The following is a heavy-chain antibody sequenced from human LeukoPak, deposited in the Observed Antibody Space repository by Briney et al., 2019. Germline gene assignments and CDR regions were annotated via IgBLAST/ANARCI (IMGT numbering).Heavy chain of an antibody. Sequence: ASVKVSCKASGYTFTSYYMHWVRQAPGQGLEWMGIINPSGGSTSYAQKFQGRVTMTRDTSTSTVYMGLSSLRSEDTAVYYCARVHPGPYDQLWHPHFDYWGQGTLVTVSS. V-gene: IGHV1-46*01. CDR3: ARVHPGPYDQLWHPHFDY. D-gene: IGHD5-18*01. CDR1: GYTFTSYY. CDR2: INPSGGST. J-gene: IGHJ4*02.